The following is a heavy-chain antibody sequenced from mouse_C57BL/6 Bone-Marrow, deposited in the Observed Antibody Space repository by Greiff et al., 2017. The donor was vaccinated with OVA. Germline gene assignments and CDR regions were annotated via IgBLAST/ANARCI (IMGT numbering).Heavy chain of an antibody. CDR2: ISYDGSN. CDR3: ARDRITLGFDY. CDR1: GYSITSGYY. Sequence: EVQLQESGPGLVKPSQSLSLTCSVTGYSITSGYYWNWIRQFPGNKLEWMGYISYDGSNNYNPSLKNRISITRDTSKNQFFLKLNSVTTEDTATYYCARDRITLGFDYWGQGTTLTVSS. V-gene: IGHV3-6*01. D-gene: IGHD1-1*02. J-gene: IGHJ2*01.